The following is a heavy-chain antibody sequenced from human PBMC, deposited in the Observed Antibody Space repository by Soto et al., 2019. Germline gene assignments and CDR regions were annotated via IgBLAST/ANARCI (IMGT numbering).Heavy chain of an antibody. CDR3: ARGGVAVPNRFDY. CDR1: GGTFSSYT. J-gene: IGHJ4*02. CDR2: IIPILGIA. D-gene: IGHD2-15*01. Sequence: SVKVSCKASGGTFSSYTISWVRQAPGQGLEWMGRIIPILGIANYAQKFQGRVTITADKSTSTAYMELSSLRSEDTAVYYCARGGVAVPNRFDYWGQGTLVTVS. V-gene: IGHV1-69*02.